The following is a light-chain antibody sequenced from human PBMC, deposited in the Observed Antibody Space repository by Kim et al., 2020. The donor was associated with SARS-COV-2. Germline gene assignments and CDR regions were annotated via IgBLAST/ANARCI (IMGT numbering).Light chain of an antibody. J-gene: IGKJ1*01. CDR2: QAS. V-gene: IGKV1-5*03. Sequence: DIQMTQSPSTLSAFVGDRVTITCRASQSVNGWLAWYQQKPGKAPRLLIYQASKLASGVPSRFSGSGSGTDFTLTVNNLQPHDSAVYYCKQYETYWTFGPGTKVDIK. CDR1: QSVNGW. CDR3: KQYETYWT.